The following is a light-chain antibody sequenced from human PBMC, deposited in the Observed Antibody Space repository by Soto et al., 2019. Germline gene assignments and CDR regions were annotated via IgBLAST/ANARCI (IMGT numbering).Light chain of an antibody. V-gene: IGKV3-11*01. CDR2: HTS. J-gene: IGKJ5*01. CDR1: QTVNSR. CDR3: QQRSSWQIT. Sequence: EIVFAQSPATLSLSPGERGHLSCRASQTVNSRLAWYQHKPGQAPRLLIYHTSNRATGIPARFSGSGSGTDYTLTISSLESEDFAVYYCQQRSSWQITFGQGTRLDIK.